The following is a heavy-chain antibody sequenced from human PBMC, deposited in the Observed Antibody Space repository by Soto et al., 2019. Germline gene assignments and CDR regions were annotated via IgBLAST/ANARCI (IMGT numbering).Heavy chain of an antibody. Sequence: PSETLSLTCAVSGVTISTYYWSWIRQPPGKGLEWIGYNYHSGTTNYNPSLKSRVTISVDTSKIQFSLRLTSLTAPDTSIYYCVIGAYMGYEHAIDHWGQGTLVTFSS. CDR1: GVTISTYY. CDR2: NYHSGTT. V-gene: IGHV4-59*01. D-gene: IGHD5-12*01. J-gene: IGHJ4*02. CDR3: VIGAYMGYEHAIDH.